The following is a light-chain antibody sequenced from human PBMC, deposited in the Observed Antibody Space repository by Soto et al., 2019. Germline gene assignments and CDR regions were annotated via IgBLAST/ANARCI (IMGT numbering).Light chain of an antibody. J-gene: IGKJ4*01. Sequence: EIVMTQSPATLSVSVGERATLSCRASHSVSSKLAWYQQKPGQAPRLLIYGASTRATDIPARFSGSGSGTEFTLTISSLQSEDFAVYYCQQYNDWPPQLTFGGGTKVELK. CDR1: HSVSSK. V-gene: IGKV3-15*01. CDR2: GAS. CDR3: QQYNDWPPQLT.